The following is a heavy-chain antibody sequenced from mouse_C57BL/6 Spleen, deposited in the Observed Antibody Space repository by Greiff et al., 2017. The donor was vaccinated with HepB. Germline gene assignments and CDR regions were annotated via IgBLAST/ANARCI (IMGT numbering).Heavy chain of an antibody. Sequence: QVQLQQSGAELVRPGSSVKLSCKASGYTFTSYWMDWVKQRPGQGLEWIGNIYPSDSETHYNQKFKDKATLTVDKSSSPAYMQLSSLTSEDSAVYYCARRNWDEDYWGQGTTLTVSS. J-gene: IGHJ2*01. V-gene: IGHV1-61*01. CDR1: GYTFTSYW. CDR3: ARRNWDEDY. CDR2: IYPSDSET. D-gene: IGHD4-1*01.